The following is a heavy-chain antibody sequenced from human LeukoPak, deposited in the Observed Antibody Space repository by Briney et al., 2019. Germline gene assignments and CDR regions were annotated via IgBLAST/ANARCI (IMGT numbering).Heavy chain of an antibody. CDR2: IDSFGST. V-gene: IGHV4-59*01. J-gene: IGHJ4*02. D-gene: IGHD3-22*01. CDR1: GGSLSPFY. Sequence: PSETLSLTCAVSGGSLSPFYWTWLRQPPGKRLEWIGYIDSFGSTKYSPSLKSRVTMSLDTSKNHFSLTLTYVNAADTATYYCARHYYDSSDSYSFDYWGQGTLVTVSS. CDR3: ARHYYDSSDSYSFDY.